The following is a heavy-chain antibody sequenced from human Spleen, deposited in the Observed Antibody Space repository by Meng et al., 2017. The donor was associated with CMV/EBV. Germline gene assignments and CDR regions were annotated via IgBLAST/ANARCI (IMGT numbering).Heavy chain of an antibody. CDR2: IFSNDEK. CDR1: GFSLSNARMG. Sequence: SGPTLVKPTATLTLTCTVSGFSLSNARMGVSWIRQPPGKALEWLAHIFSNDEKSYSTSLKSRLTISKDTSKSQVVLTMTNMDPVDTATYYCARRYRYSGSYPYDYWGQGTLVTVSS. CDR3: ARRYRYSGSYPYDY. V-gene: IGHV2-26*01. J-gene: IGHJ4*02. D-gene: IGHD1-26*01.